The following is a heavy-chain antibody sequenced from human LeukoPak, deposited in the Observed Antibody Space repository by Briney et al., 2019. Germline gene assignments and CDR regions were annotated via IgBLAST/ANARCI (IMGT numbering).Heavy chain of an antibody. J-gene: IGHJ4*02. CDR3: ARGYSSSWNYFDY. CDR2: VFDSGGT. Sequence: SETLSLTCTVSGGSISNYWWSWIRQPPGKGLEWIGYVFDSGGTNYNPSLKSRVTISVGTSKKQFSLKLSSVTAADTAVYYCARGYSSSWNYFDYWDQGTLVTVSS. V-gene: IGHV4-59*01. D-gene: IGHD6-13*01. CDR1: GGSISNYW.